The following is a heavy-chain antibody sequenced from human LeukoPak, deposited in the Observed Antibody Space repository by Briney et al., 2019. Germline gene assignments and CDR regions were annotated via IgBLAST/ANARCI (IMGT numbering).Heavy chain of an antibody. CDR1: GYTFTSYG. CDR3: VRYYYDRSGYYADS. CDR2: IDAYNGST. D-gene: IGHD3-22*01. Sequence: GASVKVSCKASGYTFTSYGISWVRQPPGQGLEWMGLIDAYNGSTNYAQKLQGRVTMTTDTSTSTAYMELRSLRSDDTAVYYCVRYYYDRSGYYADSWGQGTSVTVSS. V-gene: IGHV1-18*01. J-gene: IGHJ5*01.